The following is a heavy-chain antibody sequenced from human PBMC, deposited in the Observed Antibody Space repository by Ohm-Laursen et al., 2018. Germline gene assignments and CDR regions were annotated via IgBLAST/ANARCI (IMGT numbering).Heavy chain of an antibody. Sequence: GASVKVSCKSSGYTFAGYYMHWVRQAPGQGLEWMGIINPSGGSTSYAQKFQGRVTMTRDTSTSTVYMELSSLRSEDTAVYYCATSPSTGTTSGFDYWGQGTLVTVSS. D-gene: IGHD1-1*01. J-gene: IGHJ4*02. CDR1: GYTFAGYY. CDR3: ATSPSTGTTSGFDY. V-gene: IGHV1-46*01. CDR2: INPSGGST.